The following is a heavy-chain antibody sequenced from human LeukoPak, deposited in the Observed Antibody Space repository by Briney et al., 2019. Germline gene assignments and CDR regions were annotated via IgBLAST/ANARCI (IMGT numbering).Heavy chain of an antibody. CDR2: ISSSSSYI. J-gene: IGHJ3*02. V-gene: IGHV3-21*01. CDR3: ARDREWNDAFDI. CDR1: GFTFSSYS. Sequence: PGGSLRLSCAASGFTFSSYSMNWVRQAPGKGLEWVSFISSSSSYIYYADSVKGRFTISRDNAKNSLYLQMNSLRAEDTAVYYCARDREWNDAFDIWGQGTMVTVSS. D-gene: IGHD3-3*01.